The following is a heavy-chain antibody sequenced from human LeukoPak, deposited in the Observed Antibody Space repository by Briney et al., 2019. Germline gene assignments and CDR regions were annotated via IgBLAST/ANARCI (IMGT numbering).Heavy chain of an antibody. CDR2: ISGSGVTT. CDR3: AKVGGYTTGWSDY. V-gene: IGHV3-23*01. CDR1: GFSFRNYA. Sequence: GGSLRLSCVASGFSFRNYAIHWVRQAPGKGLEWVSTISGSGVTTHYADSVKGRFTISRDNSKNTLYLQMNSLRAEDTALYYCAKVGGYTTGWSDYWGQGTLVTVSS. J-gene: IGHJ4*02. D-gene: IGHD6-19*01.